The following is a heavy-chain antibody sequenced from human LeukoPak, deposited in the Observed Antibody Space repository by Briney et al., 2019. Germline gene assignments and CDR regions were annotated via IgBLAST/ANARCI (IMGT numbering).Heavy chain of an antibody. Sequence: ASVKVSCKVSGYTLTELSMHWVRQAPGKGLEWMGGFDPEDGETIYAQKFQGRVTMTEDTSTDTAYMELSSLRSEDTAVYHCATGPAYSSGWYNLGDYWGQGTLVTVSS. J-gene: IGHJ4*02. D-gene: IGHD6-19*01. V-gene: IGHV1-24*01. CDR3: ATGPAYSSGWYNLGDY. CDR2: FDPEDGET. CDR1: GYTLTELS.